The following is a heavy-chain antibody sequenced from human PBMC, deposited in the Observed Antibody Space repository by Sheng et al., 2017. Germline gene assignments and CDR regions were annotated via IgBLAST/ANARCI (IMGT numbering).Heavy chain of an antibody. Sequence: EVQLVETGGGLVQPGGSLRLYCAVSGFTFSTYWMSWVRQAPGKGLVWVSRIHTDGSATTYADSVKGRFTISRDNAKNTLYLQMNSLRADDTAVYYCARGRVGYGMDVWGQGTTVTVSS. CDR3: ARGRVGYGMDV. V-gene: IGHV3-74*01. J-gene: IGHJ6*02. CDR2: IHTDGSAT. CDR1: GFTFSTYW.